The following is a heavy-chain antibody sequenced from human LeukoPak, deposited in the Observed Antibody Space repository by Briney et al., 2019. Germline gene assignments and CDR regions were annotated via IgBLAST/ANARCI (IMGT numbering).Heavy chain of an antibody. V-gene: IGHV4-34*01. CDR2: INHSGST. D-gene: IGHD3-3*01. CDR3: ARGRPPSYYDFWSGYQRRGYLDY. J-gene: IGHJ4*02. Sequence: SETLSLTCAVYGGSFSGYYWSWIRQPPGKGLEWIGEINHSGSTNYNPSLKSRVTISVDTSKNQFSLKLSSVTAADTAVYYCARGRPPSYYDFWSGYQRRGYLDYWGQGTLVTVSS. CDR1: GGSFSGYY.